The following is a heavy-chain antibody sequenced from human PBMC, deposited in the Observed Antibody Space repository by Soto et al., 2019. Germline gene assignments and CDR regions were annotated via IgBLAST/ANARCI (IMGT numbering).Heavy chain of an antibody. CDR3: AKPRTVTTPYYDY. V-gene: IGHV3-23*01. CDR2: ISGSGGTT. CDR1: GFTFSSYA. J-gene: IGHJ4*02. Sequence: EVQLLESGGGLVQPGGSLRLSCAASGFTFSSYAMSWVRQAPGKGLEWVSAISGSGGTTYYADSVKGRFTISRDNSKNTLYLQMTSLRAEDTAVYYCAKPRTVTTPYYDYWGQGTLVTVSS. D-gene: IGHD4-17*01.